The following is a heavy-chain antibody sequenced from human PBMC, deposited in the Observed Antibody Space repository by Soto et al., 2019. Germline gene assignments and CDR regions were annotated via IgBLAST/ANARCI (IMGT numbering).Heavy chain of an antibody. V-gene: IGHV1-69*13. CDR2: IIPIFGTA. J-gene: IGHJ5*02. CDR1: GGTFSSDA. D-gene: IGHD6-6*01. CDR3: SRYRAARPLLFYL. Sequence: ASVKVSCKASGGTFSSDAISWVRQAPGQRLEWMGGIIPIFGTANYAQKFQGRVTITADESTSTASMELSSLRSEDTAVYSCSRYRAARPLLFYLCGQGSLVIVSS.